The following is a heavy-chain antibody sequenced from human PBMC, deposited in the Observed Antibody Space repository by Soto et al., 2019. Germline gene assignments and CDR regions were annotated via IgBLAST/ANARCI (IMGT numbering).Heavy chain of an antibody. J-gene: IGHJ4*02. Sequence: GGSLRLSCAASGFTFSSYSMNWVRQAPGKGLEWVSYISSSSSTIYYADSVKGRFTISRDNAKNSLYLQMNSLRAEDTAVYYCAREDYYGSGSYDYWGQGTLVTVSS. D-gene: IGHD3-10*01. CDR2: ISSSSSTI. CDR3: AREDYYGSGSYDY. V-gene: IGHV3-48*01. CDR1: GFTFSSYS.